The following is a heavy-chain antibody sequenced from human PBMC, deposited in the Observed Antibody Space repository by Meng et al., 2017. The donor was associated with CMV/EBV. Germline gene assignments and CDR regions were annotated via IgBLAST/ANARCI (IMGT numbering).Heavy chain of an antibody. D-gene: IGHD6-13*01. V-gene: IGHV4-59*01. Sequence: GSLRLSCTVSGGSISSYYWSWIRQPPGKGLEWFGYIYYSGSTNYNPSLKSRVTISVDTSKNQFSLKLSSVTAADTAVYYCAGQNVAAAAGTVFDYWDQGTLVTVSS. CDR1: GGSISSYY. CDR3: AGQNVAAAAGTVFDY. CDR2: IYYSGST. J-gene: IGHJ4*02.